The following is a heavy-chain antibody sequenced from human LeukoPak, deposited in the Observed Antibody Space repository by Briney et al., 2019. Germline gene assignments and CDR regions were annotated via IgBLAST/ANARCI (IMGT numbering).Heavy chain of an antibody. J-gene: IGHJ5*02. D-gene: IGHD3-22*01. V-gene: IGHV4-59*08. CDR1: GGSISSYY. CDR3: ARHSKGYYDSSAPLGADRWFDP. Sequence: PSETLSLTCTVSGGSISSYYWSWIRQPAGKGLEWIGYIYYSGSTNYNPSLKSRVTISVDTSKNQFSLKLSSVTAADTAVYYCARHSKGYYDSSAPLGADRWFDPWGQGTLVTVSS. CDR2: IYYSGST.